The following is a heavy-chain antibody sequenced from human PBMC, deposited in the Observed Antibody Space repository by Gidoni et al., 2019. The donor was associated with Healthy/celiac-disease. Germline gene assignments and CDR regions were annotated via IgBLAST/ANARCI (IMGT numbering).Heavy chain of an antibody. J-gene: IGHJ4*02. D-gene: IGHD3-22*01. CDR2: IYYSGST. Sequence: QLQLQESGPGLVKPSETLSLTCTVSGGSISSTSDYWGWIRQPPGKGLEWIGSIYYSGSTYYNPSLKSRVTISVDTSKNQFSLKLSSVTAADTAVYYCARQEGSYYDSSGYIDYWGQGTLVTVSS. V-gene: IGHV4-39*01. CDR3: ARQEGSYYDSSGYIDY. CDR1: GGSISSTSDY.